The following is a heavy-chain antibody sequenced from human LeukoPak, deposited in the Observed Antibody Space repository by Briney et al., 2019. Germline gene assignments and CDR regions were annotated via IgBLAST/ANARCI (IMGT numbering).Heavy chain of an antibody. CDR1: GYTFTSYG. CDR3: AREGPNILGERLHPFDP. V-gene: IGHV1-18*01. D-gene: IGHD5-24*01. Sequence: ASVKVSCKSSGYTFTSYGISWVRQAPGQGLEWMGCINAYNGNTNYAQKLQGRVTMTTDTSTSTAYMELRSLRSDDTAVYYYAREGPNILGERLHPFDPWGQGTLVTVSS. J-gene: IGHJ5*02. CDR2: INAYNGNT.